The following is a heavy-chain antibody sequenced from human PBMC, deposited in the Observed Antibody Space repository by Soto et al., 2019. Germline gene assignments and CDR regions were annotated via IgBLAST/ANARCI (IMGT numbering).Heavy chain of an antibody. CDR1: GFTFSNDA. CDR2: ISGSGGTT. V-gene: IGHV3-23*01. CDR3: VRGAKGWYSPGSFDF. J-gene: IGHJ3*01. D-gene: IGHD6-19*01. Sequence: PGGSLRLSCAASGFTFSNDAMNWVRQAPGKGLEWVSGISGSGGTTNNADSVQGRFTISRDNSENTLYLQMSSLRAEDTAIYYCVRGAKGWYSPGSFDFWGRGTMVTVSS.